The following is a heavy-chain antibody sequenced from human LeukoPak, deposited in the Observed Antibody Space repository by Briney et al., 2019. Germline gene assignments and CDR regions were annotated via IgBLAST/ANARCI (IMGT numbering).Heavy chain of an antibody. Sequence: PSETLSLTCAVYGGSFGGYYWSWIRQPPGKGLEWIGEINHSGSTNYNPSLKSRVTISVDTSKNQLSLKLSSVTAADTAVYYCARGGELLWFGELLESYFDYWGQGTLVSVSS. D-gene: IGHD3-10*01. CDR2: INHSGST. J-gene: IGHJ4*02. V-gene: IGHV4-34*01. CDR3: ARGGELLWFGELLESYFDY. CDR1: GGSFGGYY.